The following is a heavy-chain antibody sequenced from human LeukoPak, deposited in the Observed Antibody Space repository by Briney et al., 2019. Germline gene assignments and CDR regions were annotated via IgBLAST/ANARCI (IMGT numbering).Heavy chain of an antibody. V-gene: IGHV3-23*01. J-gene: IGHJ6*03. CDR3: AKDTGSSLGYYYYYMDV. D-gene: IGHD1-26*01. CDR2: INDRGTGT. CDR1: GFTFSKFA. Sequence: GGSLRLSCAASGFTFSKFALSWVRQAPGKGLEWVSTINDRGTGTYYADSVKGRFTISRDNSKNTLYLQMNSLRAEDTAVYYCAKDTGSSLGYYYYYMDVWGKGTTVTVSS.